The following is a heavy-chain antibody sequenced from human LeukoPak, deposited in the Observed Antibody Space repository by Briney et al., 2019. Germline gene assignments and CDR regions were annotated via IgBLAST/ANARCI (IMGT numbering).Heavy chain of an antibody. CDR1: GGSISSSSYY. CDR3: ARVYYDSSGRNAFDI. V-gene: IGHV4-39*07. CDR2: IYYSGST. J-gene: IGHJ3*02. Sequence: SETLSLTCTVSGGSISSSSYYWGWIRQPPGKGLEWIGSIYYSGSTYYNPSLKSRVTISVDTSKNQFSLKLSSVTAADTAVYYCARVYYDSSGRNAFDIWGQGTMVTVSS. D-gene: IGHD3-22*01.